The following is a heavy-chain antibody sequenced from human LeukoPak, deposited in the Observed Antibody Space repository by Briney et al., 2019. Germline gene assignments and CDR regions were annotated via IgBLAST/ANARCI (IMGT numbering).Heavy chain of an antibody. J-gene: IGHJ6*03. D-gene: IGHD5-18*01. V-gene: IGHV4-59*12. CDR3: AREGRYRYGYNEYHLYMDI. CDR2: IYYDGST. CDR1: GGSISTYY. Sequence: PSETLSLTSTVSGGSISTYYWSWIRQSPGKGLEWIRYIYYDGSTNYNPSLKSRVTISVDTSKNQFSLKLSSVTAAETAVYYCAREGRYRYGYNEYHLYMDIWGKGTTVTVSS.